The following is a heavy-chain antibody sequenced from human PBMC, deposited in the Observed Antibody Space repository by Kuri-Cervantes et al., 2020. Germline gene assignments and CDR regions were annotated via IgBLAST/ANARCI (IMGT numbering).Heavy chain of an antibody. J-gene: IGHJ4*02. CDR1: GYTFNGNY. CDR2: INPNSGGT. CDR3: ARQDVSTVTLDY. Sequence: ASVKVSCKASGYTFNGNYMHWVRQAPGQGLEWMGWINPNSGGTNYAQKFQGWVTMTRDTSISTAYMELSRLRSDGTAVYYCARQDVSTVTLDYWGQGTLVTVSS. V-gene: IGHV1-2*04. D-gene: IGHD4-17*01.